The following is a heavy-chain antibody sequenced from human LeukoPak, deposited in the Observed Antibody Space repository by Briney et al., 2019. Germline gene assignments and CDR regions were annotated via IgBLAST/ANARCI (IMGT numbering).Heavy chain of an antibody. CDR1: GGSISSSRYY. D-gene: IGHD4-17*01. CDR2: IYYSGST. CDR3: ARDDYGDYYYGMDV. J-gene: IGHJ6*02. V-gene: IGHV4-39*07. Sequence: SETLSLTCTISGGSISSSRYYWGWIRQPPGKGLEWIGSIYYSGSTYYNPSLKSRVTILLDTSRNQFSLKLSSVSAADTAVYYCARDDYGDYYYGMDVWGQGTTVTVSS.